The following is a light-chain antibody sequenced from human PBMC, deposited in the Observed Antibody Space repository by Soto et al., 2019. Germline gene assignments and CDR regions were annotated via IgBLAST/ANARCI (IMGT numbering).Light chain of an antibody. J-gene: IGKJ4*01. CDR3: QQRTNWRLT. CDR2: DTS. CDR1: QSVSSH. V-gene: IGKV3-11*01. Sequence: EIVLIQSPATLSLSPGERATLSCRASQSVSSHLAWYQQKPGQAPRLLIYDTSSRATGIPARFSGSGSGTDFTLTISSLEPEDFAVYYCQQRTNWRLTFGGGTKVEIK.